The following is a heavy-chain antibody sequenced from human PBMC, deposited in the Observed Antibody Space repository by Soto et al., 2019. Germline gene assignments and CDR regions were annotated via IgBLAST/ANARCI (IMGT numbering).Heavy chain of an antibody. J-gene: IGHJ5*02. Sequence: QVQLQESGPGLVKPSQTLSLTCTVSGGSISSGGYYWSWLRQHPGKGLEWIGYIFYSGRTYYNPSLKSRVTISVDTSQNQFSLKLSSVTAADTAVYSCARVGGINWFDPWCQGTLVTVSS. V-gene: IGHV4-31*03. CDR1: GGSISSGGYY. CDR3: ARVGGINWFDP. CDR2: IFYSGRT.